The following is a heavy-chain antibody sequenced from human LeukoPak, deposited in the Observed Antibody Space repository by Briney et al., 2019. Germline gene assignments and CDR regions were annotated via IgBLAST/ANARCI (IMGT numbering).Heavy chain of an antibody. D-gene: IGHD3-16*01. CDR1: GFTFSSYW. Sequence: GGSLRLSCAASGFTFSSYWMHWVRQAPGKGLVWVSRINSDGSSTSYADSVKGRFTISRDNAKNTLYLQMNSLRAEDTAVYYCAREERGGAFDIWGQGTMVTVSS. CDR3: AREERGGAFDI. V-gene: IGHV3-74*01. CDR2: INSDGSST. J-gene: IGHJ3*02.